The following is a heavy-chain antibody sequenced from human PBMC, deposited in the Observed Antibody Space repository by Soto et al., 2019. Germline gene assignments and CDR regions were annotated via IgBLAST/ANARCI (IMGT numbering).Heavy chain of an antibody. Sequence: GALRVSCAASGFTFSSEYMSWVRQAPGKGLEWVSGIYSGGNTYYADSVKGRFTISRDTSKNTLYLQMNSLRADDTAVYYCARASGSRFFDNWGQGTLVTVSS. D-gene: IGHD1-26*01. CDR1: GFTFSSEY. V-gene: IGHV3-53*01. CDR2: IYSGGNT. J-gene: IGHJ4*02. CDR3: ARASGSRFFDN.